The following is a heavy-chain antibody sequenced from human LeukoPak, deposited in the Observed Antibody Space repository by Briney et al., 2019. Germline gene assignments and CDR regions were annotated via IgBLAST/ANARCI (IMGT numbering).Heavy chain of an antibody. V-gene: IGHV4-38-2*02. CDR3: ARSIAAAGWRFDP. CDR1: GYSISSGYY. J-gene: IGHJ5*02. Sequence: PSETLSLTCTVSGYSISSGYYWGWIRQPPGKGLEWIGSIYHSGSTDYNPSLKSRVTISVDTSKNQFSLKLSSVSAADTAVYYCARSIAAAGWRFDPWGQGTLVTVSS. D-gene: IGHD6-13*01. CDR2: IYHSGST.